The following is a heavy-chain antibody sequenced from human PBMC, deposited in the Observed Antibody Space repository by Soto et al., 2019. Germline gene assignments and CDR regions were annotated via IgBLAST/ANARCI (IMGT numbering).Heavy chain of an antibody. CDR3: ARGQPYCTNGVCYVYFDY. D-gene: IGHD2-8*01. V-gene: IGHV4-34*01. CDR2: INHSGST. Sequence: PSETLSLTCAVYGGSFSGYYWSWIRQPPGKGLEWIGEINHSGSTNYNPSLKSRVTISVDTPKNQFSLKLSSVTAADTAVYYCARGQPYCTNGVCYVYFDYWGQGTLVTVSS. CDR1: GGSFSGYY. J-gene: IGHJ4*02.